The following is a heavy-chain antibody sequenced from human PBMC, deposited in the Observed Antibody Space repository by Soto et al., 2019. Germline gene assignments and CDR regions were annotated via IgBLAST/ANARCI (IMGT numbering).Heavy chain of an antibody. CDR3: ARSRCYCSSTSCYCGMDV. CDR2: INHSGST. J-gene: IGHJ6*02. Sequence: SETLSLTCAVYGGSFSGYYWSWIRQPPGKGLEWIREINHSGSTNYNPSLKSRVTISVDTSKNQFSLKLSSVTAADTAVYYCARSRCYCSSTSCYCGMDVWGQGTTVTVSS. CDR1: GGSFSGYY. D-gene: IGHD2-2*01. V-gene: IGHV4-34*01.